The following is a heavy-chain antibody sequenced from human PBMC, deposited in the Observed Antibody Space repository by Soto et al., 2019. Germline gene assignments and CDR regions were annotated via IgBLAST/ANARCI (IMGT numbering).Heavy chain of an antibody. CDR2: IHQDGSEK. J-gene: IGHJ4*02. V-gene: IGHV3-7*05. CDR1: GFTFSAYR. CDR3: ARGGSYYNY. D-gene: IGHD1-26*01. Sequence: EVQVVESGGGLVQPGGSLRLSCVASGFTFSAYRMSWVCQTPGKGLEWVANIHQDGSEKSYVESVKGRFTISRDNAKNLLYLQMNSLRAEDTAVYYCARGGSYYNYWGQGTLVTVSS.